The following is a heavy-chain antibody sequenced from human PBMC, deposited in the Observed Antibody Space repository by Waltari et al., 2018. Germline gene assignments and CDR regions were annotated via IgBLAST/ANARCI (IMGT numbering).Heavy chain of an antibody. CDR1: GYSFTDYD. D-gene: IGHD2-21*01. CDR2: MNPNSGNT. CDR3: ARERVGGGRDCCPFDS. V-gene: IGHV1-8*02. Sequence: QVQLVQSGAEVKKPGASVKVSCTASGYSFTDYDVNWVRQATGHGLEWMGWMNPNSGNTGYAQKFQGRVTMTRDSSISTAYLELSSLGSEDSAVYYCARERVGGGRDCCPFDSWGQGTLVTVSS. J-gene: IGHJ4*02.